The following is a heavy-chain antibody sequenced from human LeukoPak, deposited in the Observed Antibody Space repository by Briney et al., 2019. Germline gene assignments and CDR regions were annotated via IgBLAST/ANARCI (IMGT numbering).Heavy chain of an antibody. V-gene: IGHV4-39*01. D-gene: IGHD5-12*01. Sequence: SETLSLTCTVSGGSISSSSYYWGWIRQPPGKGLEWIGSIYYSGSTYHNPSLKSRVTISVDTSKNQFSLKLSSVTAADTAVYYCARHRGMATIYNWGQGTLVTASS. CDR3: ARHRGMATIYN. CDR1: GGSISSSSYY. J-gene: IGHJ4*02. CDR2: IYYSGST.